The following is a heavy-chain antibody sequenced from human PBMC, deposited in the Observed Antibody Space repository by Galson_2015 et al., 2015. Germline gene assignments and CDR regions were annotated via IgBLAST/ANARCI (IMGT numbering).Heavy chain of an antibody. J-gene: IGHJ6*02. CDR3: AREMVVGGITLVRGIIILNMDV. CDR2: IYSGGST. V-gene: IGHV3-53*01. D-gene: IGHD3-10*01. Sequence: APGKGLEWVSVIYSGGSTYYADSVKGHLTISRDNSKNTLYLQMNSLRPEDTAVYYCAREMVVGGITLVRGIIILNMDVWGQGTTVTVSS.